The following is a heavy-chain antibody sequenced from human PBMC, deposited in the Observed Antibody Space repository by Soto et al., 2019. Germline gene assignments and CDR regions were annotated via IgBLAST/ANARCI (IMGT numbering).Heavy chain of an antibody. D-gene: IGHD6-19*01. V-gene: IGHV3-7*01. CDR2: IKQDGSEK. CDR3: ARDLGDSSGDDAFDI. J-gene: IGHJ3*02. CDR1: GFTFSSYW. Sequence: GGSLRLSCAASGFTFSSYWMSWVRQAPGKGLEWVANIKQDGSEKYYVDSVKGRFTISRDNAKNSLYLQMNSLRAEDTAVYYCARDLGDSSGDDAFDIWGQGTMVTVSS.